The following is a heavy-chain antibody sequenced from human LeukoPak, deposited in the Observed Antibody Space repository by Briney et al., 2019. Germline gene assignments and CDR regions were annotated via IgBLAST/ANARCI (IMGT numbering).Heavy chain of an antibody. Sequence: TGGSLRLSCAASGFTFSSYSMNWVRQAPGKGLEWVSYISSSGSTIYYADSVKGRFTISRDNAKNSLYLQMNSLRAEDTAVYYCATASRSDGGGFDYWGQGTLVTVSS. CDR3: ATASRSDGGGFDY. J-gene: IGHJ4*02. CDR2: ISSSGSTI. D-gene: IGHD3-16*01. CDR1: GFTFSSYS. V-gene: IGHV3-48*04.